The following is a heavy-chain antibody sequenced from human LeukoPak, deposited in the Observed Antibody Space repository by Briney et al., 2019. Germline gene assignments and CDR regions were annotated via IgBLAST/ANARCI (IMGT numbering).Heavy chain of an antibody. CDR3: ARDCSASSSDYYPLGY. CDR1: GFTVSSKY. V-gene: IGHV3-66*01. D-gene: IGHD3-22*01. J-gene: IGHJ4*02. CDR2: IYNSGGT. Sequence: PGGSLRLSCAASGFTVSSKYMSWVRQAPGKGLEWLSVIYNSGGTYYADSVKGRFTISRDNSRNTLYLQMNGLRVEDTAVYFCARDCSASSSDYYPLGYWGQGTLVTVSS.